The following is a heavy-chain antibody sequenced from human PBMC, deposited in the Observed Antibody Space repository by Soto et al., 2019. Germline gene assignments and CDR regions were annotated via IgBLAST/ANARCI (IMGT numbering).Heavy chain of an antibody. CDR2: IIPVLATT. Sequence: SVKVSCKASAGTFPHYALSWERQAPGQGLEWMGGIIPVLATTTYAQKCQGRVSISADESASTAYIELSSLNSEDTAVYYFACNWWNPLRNWLAPWGQGTLVTVSS. CDR3: ACNWWNPLRNWLAP. V-gene: IGHV1-69*13. D-gene: IGHD2-8*02. J-gene: IGHJ5*02. CDR1: AGTFPHYA.